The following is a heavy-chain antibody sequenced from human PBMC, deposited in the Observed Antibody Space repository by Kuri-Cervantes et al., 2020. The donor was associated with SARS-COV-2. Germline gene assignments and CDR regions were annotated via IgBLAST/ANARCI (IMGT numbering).Heavy chain of an antibody. CDR1: GFTFSSYG. CDR2: ISYDGSNK. V-gene: IGHV3-30*03. J-gene: IGHJ4*02. D-gene: IGHD1-26*01. CDR3: ASELLAYFDY. Sequence: GESLKISCAASGFTFSSYGMHWVRQAPGKGLEWVAVISYDGSNKYYADSVEGRFTISRDNSKNTLYLQMNSLRAEDTAVYYCASELLAYFDYWGQGTLVTVSS.